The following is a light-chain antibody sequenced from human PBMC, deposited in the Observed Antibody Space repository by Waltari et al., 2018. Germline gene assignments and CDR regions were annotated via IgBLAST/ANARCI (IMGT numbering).Light chain of an antibody. CDR2: EVT. J-gene: IGLJ2*01. Sequence: QSALTQPPSASGSRGQSVTISCTGTSSDVGSYNYVSWYQQHPGQAPKLMIYEVTKRPSGVPDRFSGSKSGNPASLTVSGLQAEDEADYYCSSYAGSNNVIFGGGTRLTVL. V-gene: IGLV2-8*01. CDR1: SSDVGSYNY. CDR3: SSYAGSNNVI.